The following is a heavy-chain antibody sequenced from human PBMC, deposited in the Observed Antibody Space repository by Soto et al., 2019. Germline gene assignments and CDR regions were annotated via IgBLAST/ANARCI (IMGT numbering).Heavy chain of an antibody. J-gene: IGHJ5*02. V-gene: IGHV3-33*01. CDR3: ARDYYGDDVGWVDP. D-gene: IGHD4-17*01. CDR1: GFTFSSYG. CDR2: IWYDGSNK. Sequence: QVQLVESGGGVVQPGRSLRLSCAASGFTFSSYGMHWVRQAPGKGLEWVAVIWYDGSNKYYADSVKGRFTISRDNYKKTRIRHMNSRRDEDTAVYYSARDYYGDDVGWVDPWGQVTVVAIST.